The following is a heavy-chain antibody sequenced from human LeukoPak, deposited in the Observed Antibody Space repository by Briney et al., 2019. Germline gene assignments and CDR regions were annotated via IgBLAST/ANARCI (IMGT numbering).Heavy chain of an antibody. V-gene: IGHV4-30-2*01. D-gene: IGHD6-13*01. CDR2: IYHSGSGST. J-gene: IGHJ4*02. CDR3: ARVVAAAGNVGDY. Sequence: SETLSLTCTVSGGSISSGGHSWSWIRQPPGKGLEWIGYIYHSGSGSTYYNPSLKSRVTISVDTSKNQFSLKLSSVTAADTAVYYCARVVAAAGNVGDYWGQGTLVTVSS. CDR1: GGSISSGGHS.